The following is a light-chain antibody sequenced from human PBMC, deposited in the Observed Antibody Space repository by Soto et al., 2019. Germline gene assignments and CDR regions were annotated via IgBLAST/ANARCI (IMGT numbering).Light chain of an antibody. Sequence: SYELTQPPSVSASPGQTARITCSGDALPKKYAYWYQQKPGQAPVVVILRDSERPSGIPERFSGSSSGTTVTLAISGVRAEDEADYYCQSADGSGIYQIFGGGTKLTVL. CDR3: QSADGSGIYQI. J-gene: IGLJ2*01. CDR2: RDS. CDR1: ALPKKY. V-gene: IGLV3-25*03.